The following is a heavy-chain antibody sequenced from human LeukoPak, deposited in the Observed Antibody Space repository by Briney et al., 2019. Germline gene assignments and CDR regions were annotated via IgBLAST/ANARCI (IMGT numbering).Heavy chain of an antibody. D-gene: IGHD6-19*01. Sequence: SETLSLTCAVYGGSFSGYYWSWIRQPPGKGLEWIGEVNHSGSTNYNPSLKSRVTISVDTSKNQFSLKLSSVTAADTAVYYCARGVRYSSGWGQGTLVTVSS. CDR1: GGSFSGYY. CDR2: VNHSGST. J-gene: IGHJ4*02. CDR3: ARGVRYSSG. V-gene: IGHV4-34*01.